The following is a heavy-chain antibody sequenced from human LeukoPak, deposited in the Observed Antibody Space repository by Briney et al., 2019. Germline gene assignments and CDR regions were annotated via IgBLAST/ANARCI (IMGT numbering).Heavy chain of an antibody. V-gene: IGHV4-39*01. CDR3: ARLHDYGDYYADY. CDR1: GYSISSSYY. CDR2: IYYGGST. J-gene: IGHJ4*02. Sequence: PSETLSLTCTVSGYSISSSYYWGWIRQPPGKGLEWIGSIYYGGSTYYNPSLKSRVTISVDTSKNQFSLKLSSVTAADTAVYYCARLHDYGDYYADYWGQGTLVTVSS. D-gene: IGHD4-17*01.